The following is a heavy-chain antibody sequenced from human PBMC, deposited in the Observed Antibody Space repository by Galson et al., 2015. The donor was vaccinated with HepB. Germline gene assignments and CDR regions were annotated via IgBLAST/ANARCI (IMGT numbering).Heavy chain of an antibody. V-gene: IGHV3-30*18. CDR1: GFTFSSYG. D-gene: IGHD1-26*01. CDR3: AKDLKVGAFDY. CDR2: ISYDGSNK. Sequence: SLRLSCAASGFTFSSYGMHWVRQAPGKGLEWVAVISYDGSNKYYADSVKGRFTISRDNSKNTLYLQMNSLRAEDTAEYYCAKDLKVGAFDYWGQGTLVTVSS. J-gene: IGHJ4*02.